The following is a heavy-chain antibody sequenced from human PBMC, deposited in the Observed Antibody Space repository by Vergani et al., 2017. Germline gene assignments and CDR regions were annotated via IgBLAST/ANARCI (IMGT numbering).Heavy chain of an antibody. D-gene: IGHD1-1*01. CDR3: ARHTTYTDS. CDR1: KYSFGNYW. CDR2: IYPADSDT. V-gene: IGHV5-51*01. Sequence: EVELVQSGPEMRKPGESLKISCTGSKYSFGNYWIGGVRQMPGKGLVWMGIIYPADSDTRYSPSFQGQVTISADKSISTAFLQWDSLKASDTALYYCARHTTYTDSWGQGTLVTVSS. J-gene: IGHJ4*02.